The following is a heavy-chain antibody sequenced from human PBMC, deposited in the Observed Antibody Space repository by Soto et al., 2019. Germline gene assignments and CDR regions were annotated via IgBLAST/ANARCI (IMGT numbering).Heavy chain of an antibody. CDR3: ARGYDDSRGSSNTFDT. V-gene: IGHV4-59*01. J-gene: IGHJ3*02. CDR1: GASIISAY. CDR2: IYHSGST. D-gene: IGHD3-22*01. Sequence: SETLSLTCTASGASIISAYCIFIRHPPSKGLEWIGYIYHSGSTNYNPSLTSRVPISVDTSKNQFSLNLISVTAADTAVYSCARGYDDSRGSSNTFDTRCQVTMVTVSS.